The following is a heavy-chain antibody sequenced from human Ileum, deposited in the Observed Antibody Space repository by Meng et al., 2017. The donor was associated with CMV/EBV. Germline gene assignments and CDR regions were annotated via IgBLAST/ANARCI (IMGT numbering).Heavy chain of an antibody. CDR3: ARDPAGYDAFDI. J-gene: IGHJ3*02. CDR1: GFIFNDFA. D-gene: IGHD3-22*01. CDR2: VNWNSGAI. V-gene: IGHV3-9*01. Sequence: SLKISCAASGFIFNDFAMHWVRQAPGKGLEWVATVNWNSGAIHYAGSVKGRFTISRDNAKNSLSLQMNSLRPEDTALYYCARDPAGYDAFDIWGQGTMVTVSS.